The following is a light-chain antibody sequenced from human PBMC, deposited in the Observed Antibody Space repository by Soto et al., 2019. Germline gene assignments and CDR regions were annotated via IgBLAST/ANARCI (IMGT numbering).Light chain of an antibody. V-gene: IGKV3-20*01. J-gene: IGKJ1*01. CDR2: GAS. CDR1: QSFSSSY. Sequence: EIVLTQSPGTLSLSPGERATLYCRASQSFSSSYLAWYQQKPGQAPRLLIYGASSRATGIPDRFSGSGSKTDFTLTISRLEPEDFAVYYCQQYGSSGTFGQGTKVDIK. CDR3: QQYGSSGT.